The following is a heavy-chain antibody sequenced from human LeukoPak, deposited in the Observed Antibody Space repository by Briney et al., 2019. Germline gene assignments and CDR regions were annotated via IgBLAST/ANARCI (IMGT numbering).Heavy chain of an antibody. CDR2: IIPILGIA. CDR3: ARNAPGYCSGGSCYSGYYFDY. D-gene: IGHD2-15*01. J-gene: IGHJ4*02. V-gene: IGHV1-69*02. Sequence: VASVKVSCKASGGTFSSYTISWVRQAPGQGLEWMGRIIPILGIANYAQKFQGRVTITADKSTSTAHMELSSLRSEDTAVYYCARNAPGYCSGGSCYSGYYFDYWGQGTLVTVSS. CDR1: GGTFSSYT.